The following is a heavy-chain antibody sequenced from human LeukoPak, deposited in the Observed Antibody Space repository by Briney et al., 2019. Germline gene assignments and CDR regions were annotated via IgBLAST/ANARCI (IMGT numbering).Heavy chain of an antibody. Sequence: SETLSLTCTVSGGSISSSYWSWIRQPPGKGLEWVGYIYNSGNTNYNPSLKSRVTISVDTSKNQFSLKLSSVTAADTAVYYCATTEDSSSWLFDYWGQGTLVTVSS. J-gene: IGHJ4*02. CDR1: GGSISSSY. V-gene: IGHV4-59*01. CDR3: ATTEDSSSWLFDY. D-gene: IGHD6-13*01. CDR2: IYNSGNT.